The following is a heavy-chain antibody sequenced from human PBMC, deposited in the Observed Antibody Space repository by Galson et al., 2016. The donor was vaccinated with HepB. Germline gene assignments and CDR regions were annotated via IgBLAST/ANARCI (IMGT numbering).Heavy chain of an antibody. D-gene: IGHD2-21*02. CDR2: IFYSGTT. Sequence: TLYLTCTVSGGSISSVNYYWSWIRQHPGKGLEWIGYIFYSGTTHYNPSLKSRVTISMDTSKNHFSLKLNSMTAADTAVYYCARTTGDCGGDCSWFDPWGQGTLVTVSS. CDR3: ARTTGDCGGDCSWFDP. CDR1: GGSISSVNYY. J-gene: IGHJ5*01. V-gene: IGHV4-31*03.